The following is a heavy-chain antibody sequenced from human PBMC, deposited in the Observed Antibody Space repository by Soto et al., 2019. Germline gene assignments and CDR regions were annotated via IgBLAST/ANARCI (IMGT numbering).Heavy chain of an antibody. CDR1: GGSISGDDYY. Sequence: QVHLQESGPGLVKPSQTLSLTCTVSGGSISGDDYYWSWLRQPPGRGLEWIGDIYRSGNTYYNPSHKSRVAMSVATSKNQFSLNVTSVTAADTAVYYCARVGVPVSTAPFFYYGLGGWGQGSTVSVSS. J-gene: IGHJ6*02. V-gene: IGHV4-30-4*08. CDR3: ARVGVPVSTAPFFYYGLGG. D-gene: IGHD1-26*01. CDR2: IYRSGNT.